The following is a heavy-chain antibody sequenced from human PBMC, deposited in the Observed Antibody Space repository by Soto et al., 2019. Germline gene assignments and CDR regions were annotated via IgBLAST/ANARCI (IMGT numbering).Heavy chain of an antibody. CDR3: ARTSGYYFFDY. D-gene: IGHD3-3*01. CDR2: INAGNGNT. V-gene: IGHV1-3*01. CDR1: GYTFTTYA. Sequence: QVQLVQSGAEVKKPGASVKVSCKASGYTFTTYAMHWVRQAPGQRLEWMGWINAGNGNTKYSQKFQGRVTITRDTSASTAYMELSRLRSEDTAVYYCARTSGYYFFDYWGQGTLVTVSS. J-gene: IGHJ4*02.